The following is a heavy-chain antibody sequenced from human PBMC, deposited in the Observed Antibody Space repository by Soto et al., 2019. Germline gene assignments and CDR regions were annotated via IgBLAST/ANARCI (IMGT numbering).Heavy chain of an antibody. CDR1: GCSVRSPRKY. J-gene: IGHJ5*02. CDR2: IYYTGST. D-gene: IGHD2-21*02. CDR3: ARAFCGGDCYSTGYLDH. V-gene: IGHV4-61*01. Sequence: XETLSLTCSVSGCSVRSPRKYWSWIRQPPGKGLEWIGYIYYTGSTNYNPSLKSRVTISLDTSKNQFSLKLSSVTAADTAVYYCARAFCGGDCYSTGYLDHWGQGALVTVSS.